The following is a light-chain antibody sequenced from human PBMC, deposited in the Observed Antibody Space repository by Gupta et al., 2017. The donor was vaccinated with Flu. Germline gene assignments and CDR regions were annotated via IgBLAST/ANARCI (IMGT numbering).Light chain of an antibody. Sequence: PSSLSASVGDRVTITCRASKSVNNFLHWYQQKPGKAPKLLIYAASTGKGGVPSRFRGSGSGTDFTLTINMRQPEDIATYYCQQGDSTPKAFGRRTTVEIK. V-gene: IGKV1-39*01. J-gene: IGKJ4*02. CDR3: QQGDSTPKA. CDR1: KSVNNF. CDR2: AAS.